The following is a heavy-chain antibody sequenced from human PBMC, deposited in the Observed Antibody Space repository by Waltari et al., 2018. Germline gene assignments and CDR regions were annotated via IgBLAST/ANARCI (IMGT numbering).Heavy chain of an antibody. CDR2: IYSGGST. Sequence: EVQLLESGGGLVQPGGSLRLSCAASGFTFSSYAMSWVRQAPGKGLEWVSVIYSGGSTYNAESVKGLFTISRDNSKNTLYLQLNSLRAEETAVYYCAKVGSSSSTEYAFDIWGQGTMVTVSS. D-gene: IGHD6-6*01. J-gene: IGHJ3*02. CDR3: AKVGSSSSTEYAFDI. CDR1: GFTFSSYA. V-gene: IGHV3-23*03.